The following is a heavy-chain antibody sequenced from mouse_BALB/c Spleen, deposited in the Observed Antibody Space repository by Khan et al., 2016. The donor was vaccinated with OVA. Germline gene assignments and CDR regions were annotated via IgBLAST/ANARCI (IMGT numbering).Heavy chain of an antibody. CDR3: ARIKKIVATYFDY. V-gene: IGHV1S81*02. Sequence: QVQLQQPRAELVKAGASVKMSSKASRYTFTSYWMHWVKQRLGQGLEWFAETNPTNGRAYYNEKFKSKATLTVDKSSSTAYMLLSGPTFEDSAVYYCARIKKIVATYFDYGGQGTTLTVSS. J-gene: IGHJ2*01. D-gene: IGHD1-1*01. CDR2: TNPTNGRA. CDR1: RYTFTSYW.